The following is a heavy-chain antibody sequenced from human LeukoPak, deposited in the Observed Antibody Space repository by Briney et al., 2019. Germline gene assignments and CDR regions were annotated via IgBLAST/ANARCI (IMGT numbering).Heavy chain of an antibody. CDR3: ARSPIVLMTHYFDY. CDR2: FDPEDGET. CDR1: GYTLTELS. Sequence: ASVKVSCKVSGYTLTELSMHWVRQAPGKGLEWMGGFDPEDGETIYAQKFQGRVTITADESTSTAYMELSSLRSEDTAVYYCARSPIVLMTHYFDYWGQGTLVTVSS. D-gene: IGHD2-8*01. V-gene: IGHV1-24*01. J-gene: IGHJ4*02.